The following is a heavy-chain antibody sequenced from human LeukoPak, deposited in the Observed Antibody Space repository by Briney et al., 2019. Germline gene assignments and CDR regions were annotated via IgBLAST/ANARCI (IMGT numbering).Heavy chain of an antibody. CDR3: AKARGERPPRYSSSWYWDYYYMDV. CDR2: ISWDGGST. D-gene: IGHD6-13*01. CDR1: GFTFDEYA. V-gene: IGHV3-43D*03. Sequence: PGGSLRLSCAASGFTFDEYAMHWVRQAPGKGLEWVSLISWDGGSTYYADSVKGRFTISRDNSKNSLYLQMNSLRAEDTALYYCAKARGERPPRYSSSWYWDYYYMDVWGKGTTVTVSS. J-gene: IGHJ6*03.